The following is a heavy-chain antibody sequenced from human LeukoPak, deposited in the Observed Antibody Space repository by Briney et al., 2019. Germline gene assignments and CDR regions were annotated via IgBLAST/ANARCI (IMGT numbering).Heavy chain of an antibody. V-gene: IGHV5-51*01. D-gene: IGHD2-21*02. Sequence: GESLKISCTGSGYSFTSYWIGWVRQMPGKGLEWMGIIYPGDSDTRYSPSFQGQVTISADKSISTAYLQWSSLKASDTAMYYCASRYCGGDCYSDAFDIWGQGTMVTVSS. CDR3: ASRYCGGDCYSDAFDI. J-gene: IGHJ3*02. CDR2: IYPGDSDT. CDR1: GYSFTSYW.